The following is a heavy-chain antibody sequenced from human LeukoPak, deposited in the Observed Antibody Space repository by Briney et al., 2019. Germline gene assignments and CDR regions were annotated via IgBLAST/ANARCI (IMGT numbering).Heavy chain of an antibody. Sequence: SETLPLSCSVSGGSIKSYYWSWVRQAAGKGLEWIGRIYPSGSTNYNPSLKSRVNMSEDTSKNHFSLSLRSVTAADTAVYYCARGLGVAAADSWGQGILVTVSS. J-gene: IGHJ4*02. CDR3: ARGLGVAAADS. V-gene: IGHV4-4*07. CDR1: GGSIKSYY. CDR2: IYPSGST. D-gene: IGHD6-13*01.